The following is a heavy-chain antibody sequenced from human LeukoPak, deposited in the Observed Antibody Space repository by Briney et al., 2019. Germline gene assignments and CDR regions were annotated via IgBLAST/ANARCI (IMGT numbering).Heavy chain of an antibody. Sequence: GASVKVSCKASGYIFTSYGINWVRQAPGEELEWMGWISGYYGNTNYAQKLKGRVTMTTDTSTSTAYMELRSLRSDDTAVYYCARSPGIGAAGTVDYWGQGTLVTVSS. CDR3: ARSPGIGAAGTVDY. CDR2: ISGYYGNT. CDR1: GYIFTSYG. D-gene: IGHD6-13*01. J-gene: IGHJ4*02. V-gene: IGHV1-18*01.